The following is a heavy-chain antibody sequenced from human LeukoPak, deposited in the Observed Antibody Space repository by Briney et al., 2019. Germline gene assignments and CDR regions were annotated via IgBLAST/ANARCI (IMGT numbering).Heavy chain of an antibody. CDR2: IWYDGSNK. CDR3: AKNGVWSGYYPYYYYYYMDV. J-gene: IGHJ6*03. Sequence: PGGSLRLSCAASGFTFSSYGMHWVRQAPGKGLEWVAVIWYDGSNKYYADSVKGRFTISRDNPKNTLYLQMNSLRAEDTAVYYCAKNGVWSGYYPYYYYYYMDVWGKGTTVTVSS. D-gene: IGHD3-3*01. CDR1: GFTFSSYG. V-gene: IGHV3-33*06.